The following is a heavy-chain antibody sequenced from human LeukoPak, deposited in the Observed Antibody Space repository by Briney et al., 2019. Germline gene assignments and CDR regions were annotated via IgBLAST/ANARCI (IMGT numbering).Heavy chain of an antibody. CDR1: GGSISSYY. CDR2: IYTSGST. V-gene: IGHV4-4*07. J-gene: IGHJ4*02. Sequence: SETLSLTCTVSGGSISSYYWSWIRQPAGGGLEGIVRIYTSGSTNYNPSLKSRVTMSVDTSKNQFSLKLRSVTAADTAVYYCARDRYYYASSGYYWLFDYWGQGTLVTVSS. D-gene: IGHD3-22*01. CDR3: ARDRYYYASSGYYWLFDY.